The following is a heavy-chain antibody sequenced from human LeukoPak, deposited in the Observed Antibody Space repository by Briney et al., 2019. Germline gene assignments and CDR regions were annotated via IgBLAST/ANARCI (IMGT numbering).Heavy chain of an antibody. V-gene: IGHV3-74*01. CDR1: GFTFSSFA. J-gene: IGHJ4*02. CDR3: TRVVGSGWPFDH. Sequence: GGSLRLSCAASGFTFSSFAMSWVRQAPGKGLAWVSRINSDGSSTSYADSVKGRFTISRDNAKNTLYLQMNSLRAEDTAVYYCTRVVGSGWPFDHWGQGTLVTVPS. D-gene: IGHD6-19*01. CDR2: INSDGSST.